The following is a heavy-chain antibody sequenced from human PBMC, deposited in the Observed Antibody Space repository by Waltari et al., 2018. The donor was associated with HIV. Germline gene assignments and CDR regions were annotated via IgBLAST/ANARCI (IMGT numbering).Heavy chain of an antibody. CDR3: ARDPGGNYDSFAFDI. V-gene: IGHV3-21*01. D-gene: IGHD3-22*01. Sequence: EVQLVESGGGLVKPGGSLSISGATPCFTFTSFDTIWFRQAQGKGLEWVSSISGSPSYIYYADSVKGRFTISRDNAKNSLYLQMNSLRAEDTTVYYCARDPGGNYDSFAFDIWGQGTMVTVSS. CDR1: CFTFTSFD. CDR2: ISGSPSYI. J-gene: IGHJ3*02.